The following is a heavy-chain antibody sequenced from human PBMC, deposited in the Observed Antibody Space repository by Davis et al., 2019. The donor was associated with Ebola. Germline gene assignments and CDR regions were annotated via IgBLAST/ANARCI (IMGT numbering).Heavy chain of an antibody. V-gene: IGHV3-13*01. D-gene: IGHD5-18*01. CDR2: IGTAGDT. J-gene: IGHJ6*02. Sequence: GESLKISCAASGFTFSNYDMHWVRQATGKGLEWVSAIGTAGDTYYPGSVKGRFTISREYAKNSLYLQMDSLRAEDTAVYYCARDGAPPYSYGYYYYGMDVWGQGTTVTVSS. CDR1: GFTFSNYD. CDR3: ARDGAPPYSYGYYYYGMDV.